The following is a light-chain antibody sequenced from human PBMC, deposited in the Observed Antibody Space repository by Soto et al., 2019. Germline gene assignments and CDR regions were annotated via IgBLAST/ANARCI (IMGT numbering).Light chain of an antibody. CDR3: AAWDDSLSGHEL. Sequence: QSALTQPRSVSGSPGQPVTISCTGTSSDVGGYKSVSWYQRHPGEAPKLLIYRNNQRPSGVPDRFSGSKSGTSASLAISGLRSEDEADYYCAAWDDSLSGHELFGGGTKLTVL. J-gene: IGLJ2*01. CDR1: SSDVGGYKS. V-gene: IGLV2-11*01. CDR2: RNN.